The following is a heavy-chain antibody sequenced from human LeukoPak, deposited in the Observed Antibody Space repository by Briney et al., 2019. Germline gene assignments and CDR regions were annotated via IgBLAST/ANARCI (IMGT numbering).Heavy chain of an antibody. D-gene: IGHD3-22*01. CDR1: GGSISSYY. CDR2: IYTSGNT. V-gene: IGHV4-4*07. J-gene: IGHJ4*02. Sequence: SATLSLTCTVSGGSISSYYWSWIRQPAGRGLEWIGRIYTSGNTNYNPSLKSRVTISVDTSKNQFSLKLSSVTAADTAVYYCARDFYYDSSGCSDYWGQGTLVTVSS. CDR3: ARDFYYDSSGCSDY.